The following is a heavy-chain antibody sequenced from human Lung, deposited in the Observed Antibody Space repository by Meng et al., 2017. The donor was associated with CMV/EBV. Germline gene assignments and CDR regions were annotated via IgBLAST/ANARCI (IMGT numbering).Heavy chain of an antibody. CDR1: GYTFTGYY. V-gene: IGHV1-2*02. D-gene: IGHD2-2*01. CDR3: ARGVGYCSSTSCQVWFDP. CDR2: INPNSGGP. Sequence: ASVKVSXKASGYTFTGYYMHWVRQAPGQGLEWMGWINPNSGGPNYAQKFQGRVTMTRDTSISTAYMELSRLRSDDTAVYYCARGVGYCSSTSCQVWFDPWGQGTLVTVSS. J-gene: IGHJ5*02.